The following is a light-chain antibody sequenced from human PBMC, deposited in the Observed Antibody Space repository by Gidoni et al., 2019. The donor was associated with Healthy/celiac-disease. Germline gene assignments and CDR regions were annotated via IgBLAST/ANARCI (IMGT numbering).Light chain of an antibody. J-gene: IGKJ2*01. CDR3: QQYYSTPMYT. CDR2: WAS. Sequence: DSVMTQPPDSLAVPLGERATINCKSSQSVLYSSNNKNYLAWYQQKPGQPPKLLIYWASTRESGVPDRFSGSGSGTDFTLTISSLQAEDVAVYYCQQYYSTPMYTFGQGTKLEIK. CDR1: QSVLYSSNNKNY. V-gene: IGKV4-1*01.